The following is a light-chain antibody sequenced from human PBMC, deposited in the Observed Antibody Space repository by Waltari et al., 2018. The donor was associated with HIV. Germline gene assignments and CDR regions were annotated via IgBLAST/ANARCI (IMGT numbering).Light chain of an antibody. CDR3: QQTFSAPFT. CDR1: QNILSH. V-gene: IGKV1-39*01. CDR2: AAS. J-gene: IGKJ3*01. Sequence: DIQMTQSPSSLSASVGDRITLTCRASQNILSHLSWYQKKPRKAPRLLVCAASSLQSGVPSRFSGSESGAHFTLTISSLQPEDFGTYYCQQTFSAPFTFGPGTTVDIK.